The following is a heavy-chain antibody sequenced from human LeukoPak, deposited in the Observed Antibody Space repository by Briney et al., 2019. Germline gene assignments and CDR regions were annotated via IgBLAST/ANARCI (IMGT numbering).Heavy chain of an antibody. CDR3: ARDRGTYSSGWWGIDY. CDR1: GFTVSSNY. CDR2: IYSGGST. J-gene: IGHJ4*02. Sequence: GGSLRLSCAASGFTVSSNYMSWVRQAPGKGLEWVSVIYSGGSTYYADSVKGRFTISRDNSKNTLYPQMNSLRAEDTAVYYCARDRGTYSSGWWGIDYWGQGTLVTVSS. V-gene: IGHV3-53*01. D-gene: IGHD6-19*01.